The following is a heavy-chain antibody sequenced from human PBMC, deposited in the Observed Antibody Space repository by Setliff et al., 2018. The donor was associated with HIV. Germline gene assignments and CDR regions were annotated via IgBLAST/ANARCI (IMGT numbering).Heavy chain of an antibody. J-gene: IGHJ5*02. CDR2: VNPHDGGT. Sequence: ASVKVSCKASGYTLTDYYVQWVRQAPGQGLEWMGWVNPHDGGTYYAQILEGRVTMTRDTSTSTAYMELSRLRSEDTAVYYCAKDRGRGNWLDPWGQGTLVTVSS. CDR1: GYTLTDYY. D-gene: IGHD3-16*01. CDR3: AKDRGRGNWLDP. V-gene: IGHV1-2*02.